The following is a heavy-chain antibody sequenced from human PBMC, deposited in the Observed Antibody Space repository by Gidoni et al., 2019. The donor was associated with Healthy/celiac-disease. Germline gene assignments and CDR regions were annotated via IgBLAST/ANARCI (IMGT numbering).Heavy chain of an antibody. J-gene: IGHJ4*02. CDR1: GFTFSSDA. CDR3: ANLAVGGHFDY. D-gene: IGHD6-19*01. V-gene: IGHV3-23*01. Sequence: EVQLLESGGGLVQPGGSLRLSCAASGFTFSSDAMSWVRQAPGKGPEWVAAISGSGGSTYYADSVKGRFTISRDNSKNTLYLQMNSLRAEDTAVYYCANLAVGGHFDYWGQGTLVTVSS. CDR2: ISGSGGST.